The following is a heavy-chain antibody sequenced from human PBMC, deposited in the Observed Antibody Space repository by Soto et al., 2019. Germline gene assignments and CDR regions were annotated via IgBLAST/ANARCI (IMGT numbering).Heavy chain of an antibody. CDR1: VFSLTTSGEA. V-gene: IGHV2-5*01. CDR2: IYWNGIG. D-gene: IGHD3-10*01. J-gene: IGHJ4*02. CDR3: AHGDPLDFHF. Sequence: QITLRESGPALVKPTQTLTLTCTFSVFSLTTSGEAVGWIRQPPGKALEWLALIYWNGIGRYSPSLKSRLSITKDTSKNHVVLTMANMDPVDTATYYCAHGDPLDFHFWGQGTLVTVSP.